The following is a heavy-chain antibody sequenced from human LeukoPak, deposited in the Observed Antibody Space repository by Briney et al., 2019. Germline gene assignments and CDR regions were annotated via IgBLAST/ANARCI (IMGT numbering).Heavy chain of an antibody. D-gene: IGHD3-16*01. J-gene: IGHJ6*03. CDR2: ISGSGHYP. CDR3: AKDGSWGDYYFYFYMDV. Sequence: GGSLRLSCEASGSGFTFGNFGMSWVPQAPGKGLEWLSGISGSGHYPYYADSVKGRFTISKDNSKNTLYIEMNSLRAEDTAVYYCAKDGSWGDYYFYFYMDVWGKGTTVTVSS. CDR1: GSGFTFGNFG. V-gene: IGHV3-23*01.